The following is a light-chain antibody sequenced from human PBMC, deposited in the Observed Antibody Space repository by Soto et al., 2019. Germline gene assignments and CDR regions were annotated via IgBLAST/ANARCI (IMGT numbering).Light chain of an antibody. Sequence: DIQMTQSPSTLSASVGDRVIITCRASQSITNWLAWYQHKPGKAPKLLIYQASNLESGVPSRFSGSGSGTEFTLTISSLQPDEFATYYCQQYDTYSGTFGQGTKVEIK. V-gene: IGKV1-5*01. CDR3: QQYDTYSGT. J-gene: IGKJ1*01. CDR2: QAS. CDR1: QSITNW.